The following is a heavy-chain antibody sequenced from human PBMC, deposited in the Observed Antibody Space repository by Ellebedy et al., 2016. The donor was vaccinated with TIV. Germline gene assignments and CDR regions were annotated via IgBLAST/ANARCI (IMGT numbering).Heavy chain of an antibody. V-gene: IGHV4-59*01. Sequence: SETLSLTCTVSGGSISSYYWTWIRQPPGKGLEWLGHIFYSGSTNYNPSLKSRVSISIDTSKDQFSLNLSSVAAADTAVYSCARNRKRLTYFGETDALEIWGPGTVVTVSS. CDR2: IFYSGST. CDR3: ARNRKRLTYFGETDALEI. CDR1: GGSISSYY. D-gene: IGHD3-3*01. J-gene: IGHJ3*02.